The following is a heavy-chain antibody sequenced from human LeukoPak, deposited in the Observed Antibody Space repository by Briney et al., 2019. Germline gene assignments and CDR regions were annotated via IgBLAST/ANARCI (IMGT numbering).Heavy chain of an antibody. J-gene: IGHJ4*02. Sequence: SCKASGYTFTAYYMHWVRQAPGKGLEWVSSISSSSSYIYYADSVKGRFTISRDNAKNSLYLQMNSLRAEDTAVYYCARAYCGGDCYYNTFDYWGQGTLVTVSS. D-gene: IGHD2-21*02. V-gene: IGHV3-21*01. CDR2: ISSSSSYI. CDR1: GYTFTAYY. CDR3: ARAYCGGDCYYNTFDY.